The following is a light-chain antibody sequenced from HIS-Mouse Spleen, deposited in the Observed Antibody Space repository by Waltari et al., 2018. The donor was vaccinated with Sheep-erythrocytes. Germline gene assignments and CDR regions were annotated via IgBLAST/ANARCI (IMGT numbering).Light chain of an antibody. CDR2: EGS. CDR3: CSYAGSSTPWV. Sequence: QSALTQPASVSGSPGQSITISCTGTSSDVGSYNLVSWYQQHPGKAPKRLIYEGSKRPSGVSHRFSGSKSGHTASLTISGLQAEDEADYYCCSYAGSSTPWVFGGGTKLTVL. V-gene: IGLV2-23*01. J-gene: IGLJ3*02. CDR1: SSDVGSYNL.